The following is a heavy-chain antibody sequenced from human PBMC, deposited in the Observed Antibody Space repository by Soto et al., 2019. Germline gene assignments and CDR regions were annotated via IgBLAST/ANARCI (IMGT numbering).Heavy chain of an antibody. V-gene: IGHV1-18*01. CDR2: ISAYNGNT. CDR3: ASDNGFGESDV. J-gene: IGHJ6*02. D-gene: IGHD3-10*01. CDR1: GYSFTSHG. Sequence: QVQLVQSGAEVKKPGASVKVSCKASGYSFTSHGITCVRQATGQGLEWMGWISAYNGNTNYAQKLQGRVTMTTDTSTSTAYIELGSLRSDDTAVYYCASDNGFGESDVWGQGTTVTVS.